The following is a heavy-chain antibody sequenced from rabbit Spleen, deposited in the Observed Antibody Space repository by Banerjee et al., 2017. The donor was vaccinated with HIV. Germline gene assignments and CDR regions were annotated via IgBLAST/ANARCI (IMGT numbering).Heavy chain of an antibody. CDR2: IDVVKRGTT. V-gene: IGHV1S45*01. J-gene: IGHJ6*01. Sequence: QEQLEESGGDLVKPGASLTLTCKASGLDFSSSYWICWVRQAPGKGLEWIACIDVVKRGTTYYASWAKGRFTVSKTSSTTVTLQMTSLTAADTATYFCARDTSSSFSSYGMDLWGPGTLVTVS. CDR1: GLDFSSSYW. D-gene: IGHD1-1*01. CDR3: ARDTSSSFSSYGMDL.